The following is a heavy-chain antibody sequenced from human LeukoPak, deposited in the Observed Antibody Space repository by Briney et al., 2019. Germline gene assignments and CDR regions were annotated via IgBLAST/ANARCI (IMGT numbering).Heavy chain of an antibody. CDR2: MSPNSGNT. J-gene: IGHJ4*02. V-gene: IGHV1-8*01. D-gene: IGHD3-10*01. CDR3: FTMVRRPLFDY. Sequence: ASVKVSCKASGYTFTSYDINWVRQATGQELEWMGWMSPNSGNTGYAQKFQGRVTMTRNTSISTAYMELSSLRSEDTAVYYCFTMVRRPLFDYWGQGTLVTVSS. CDR1: GYTFTSYD.